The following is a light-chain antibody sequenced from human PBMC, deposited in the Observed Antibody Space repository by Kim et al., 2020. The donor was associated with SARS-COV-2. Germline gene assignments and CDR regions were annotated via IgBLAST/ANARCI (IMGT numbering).Light chain of an antibody. Sequence: GGTVTFACASSTGTVTTGHNPYWFQQKPGQVPRTLIYDITNKPSWTPARFSGSLLGDKAALTLSGAQPEDEGDYYCLLSYSGAWVFGGGTQLTVL. CDR3: LLSYSGAWV. V-gene: IGLV7-46*01. CDR1: TGTVTTGHN. CDR2: DIT. J-gene: IGLJ3*02.